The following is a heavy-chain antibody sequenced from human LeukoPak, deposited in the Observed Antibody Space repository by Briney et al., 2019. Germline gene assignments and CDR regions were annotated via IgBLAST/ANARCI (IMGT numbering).Heavy chain of an antibody. V-gene: IGHV4-59*01. Sequence: SETLSLTCTVSGGSISSYYWGWIRQPPGKGLEWIAYIYDTGNTNYNPSLKSRVTISVDTSKNQFSLKLSSVTAADTAVYYCAGGYCSSTSCSASEQHLNWGQGTLVTVSS. CDR1: GGSISSYY. CDR3: AGGYCSSTSCSASEQHLN. D-gene: IGHD2-2*01. CDR2: IYDTGNT. J-gene: IGHJ4*02.